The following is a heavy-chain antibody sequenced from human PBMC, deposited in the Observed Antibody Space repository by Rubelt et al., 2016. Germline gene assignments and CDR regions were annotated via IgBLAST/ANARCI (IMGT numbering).Heavy chain of an antibody. J-gene: IGHJ4*02. CDR1: NDSISNYY. V-gene: IGHV4-38-2*02. CDR2: IFYSGST. D-gene: IGHD1-26*01. CDR3: ARRHSGLDY. Sequence: QVQLQESGPGLVKPSETLSLTCTVSNDSISNYYWGWIRQPPGKGLEWIGSIFYSGSTYYNPSLKSRVTISVDPFKNQSSRKLGSVPAADTAVYYCARRHSGLDYWGQGALVTVSS.